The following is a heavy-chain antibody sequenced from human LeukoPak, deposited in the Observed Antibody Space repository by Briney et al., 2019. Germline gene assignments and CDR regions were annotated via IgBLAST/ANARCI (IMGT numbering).Heavy chain of an antibody. CDR3: AKDLVAATPNYYYGMDV. CDR1: GFTFSSYG. D-gene: IGHD2-15*01. CDR2: ISYDGSNK. Sequence: PGRSLRLSCAASGFTFSSYGMHWVRQAPGKRLEWVAVISYDGSNKYYADSVKGRFTISRDNSKNTLYLQMNSLRAEDTAVYYCAKDLVAATPNYYYGMDVWGQGTTVTASS. V-gene: IGHV3-30*18. J-gene: IGHJ6*02.